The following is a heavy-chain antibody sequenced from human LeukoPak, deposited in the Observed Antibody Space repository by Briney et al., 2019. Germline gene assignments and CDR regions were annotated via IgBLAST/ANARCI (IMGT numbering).Heavy chain of an antibody. CDR2: ISYDGSNK. CDR1: GFTFSSYA. J-gene: IGHJ6*02. V-gene: IGHV3-30-3*01. D-gene: IGHD3-3*01. CDR3: ARERTIFGVVTNAGMDV. Sequence: GGSLRLSCAASGFTFSSYAMHWVRQAPGKGLEWVAVISYDGSNKYYADSVKGRFTISRDSSKNTLHLQMNSLRAEDTAVYYCARERTIFGVVTNAGMDVWGRGTTVIVSS.